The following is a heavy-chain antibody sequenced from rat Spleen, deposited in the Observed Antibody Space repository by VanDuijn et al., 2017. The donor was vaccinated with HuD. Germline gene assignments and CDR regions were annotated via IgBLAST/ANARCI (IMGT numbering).Heavy chain of an antibody. Sequence: QVQLKESGPGLVQPSQTLSLTCTVSGFSLTGNNVHWVRQPPGKGLEWMGRMRYDGDTYYNSALKSRLSISRDTSKNQVFLKMHSLQTEDTATYYCASRIYYYSGVDYWGQGVMVTVSS. V-gene: IGHV2S30*01. CDR2: MRYDGDT. D-gene: IGHD1-1*01. CDR3: ASRIYYYSGVDY. CDR1: GFSLTGNN. J-gene: IGHJ2*01.